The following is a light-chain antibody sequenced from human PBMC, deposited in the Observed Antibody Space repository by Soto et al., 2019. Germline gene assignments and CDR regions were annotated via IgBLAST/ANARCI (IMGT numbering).Light chain of an antibody. Sequence: EIVMTQSPATLFVSPGERATLSCRASQTVSDDLAWYQQKPGQAPRLLIYGASTRATDIPARFSGGGSGTEFTLTISSLQSEDSVIYYCQQYRDWPPITFGPGTTVNI. CDR2: GAS. V-gene: IGKV3-15*01. CDR1: QTVSDD. J-gene: IGKJ3*01. CDR3: QQYRDWPPIT.